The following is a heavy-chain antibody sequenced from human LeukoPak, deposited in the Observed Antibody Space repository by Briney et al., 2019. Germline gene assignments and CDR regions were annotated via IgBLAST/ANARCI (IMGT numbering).Heavy chain of an antibody. J-gene: IGHJ6*04. CDR2: IWYDGRNK. V-gene: IGHV3-33*01. Sequence: GGSLRLSCAASGFTFSSYGMHWVRQAPGKGLEWVAVIWYDGRNKYYADSVKGRFTISRDNSKNTLYLQMNSLRAEDTAVYYCARDQGIAVAGTDRIYYYYYGMDVWGKGTTVTVSS. CDR3: ARDQGIAVAGTDRIYYYYYGMDV. CDR1: GFTFSSYG. D-gene: IGHD6-19*01.